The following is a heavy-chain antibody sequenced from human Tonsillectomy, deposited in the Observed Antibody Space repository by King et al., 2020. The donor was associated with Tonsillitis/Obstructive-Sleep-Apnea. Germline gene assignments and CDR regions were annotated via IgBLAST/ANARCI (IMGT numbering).Heavy chain of an antibody. V-gene: IGHV4-34*12. D-gene: IGHD7-27*01. CDR2: TILIVTT. CDR3: AGQNLWGYYFDY. Sequence: VQLQQWGAGLLKPSETLSLTGAVYVGSFRGYNWTWIRQPPGNGLEWIGETILIVTTTFDPPLKSRVTLSLDPSKNKFSLKLSSVTAADTAVYYCAGQNLWGYYFDYWGQGTPVTVSS. CDR1: VGSFRGYN. J-gene: IGHJ4*02.